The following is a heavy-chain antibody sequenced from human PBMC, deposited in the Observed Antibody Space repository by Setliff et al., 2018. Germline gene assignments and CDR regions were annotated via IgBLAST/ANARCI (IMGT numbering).Heavy chain of an antibody. CDR2: ISAYNGNT. V-gene: IGHV1-18*01. Sequence: SVKVSCKASGYTFTSYGISWVRQAPGQGLEWMGWISAYNGNTNYAQKLRGRVTMTTDTSTSTGYMELRSLGSDDTAVCYCARVPGGLSDAFDIWGQGTMVTVSS. J-gene: IGHJ3*02. CDR1: GYTFTSYG. CDR3: ARVPGGLSDAFDI. D-gene: IGHD3-16*01.